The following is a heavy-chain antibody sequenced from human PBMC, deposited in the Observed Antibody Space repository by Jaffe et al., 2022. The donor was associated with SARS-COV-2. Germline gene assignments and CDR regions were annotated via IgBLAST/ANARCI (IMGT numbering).Heavy chain of an antibody. D-gene: IGHD5-18*01. J-gene: IGHJ4*01. CDR3: ATEFYSWGFNY. V-gene: IGHV3-15*01. CDR2: IKSRSDGGTT. Sequence: EVQLVESGGGLVKPGGSLRLSCAASGFTFTDAWMTWVRQAPGKGLEWVGRIKSRSDGGTTDYAAPMEDRFTISRDDSKTTLYLQMNGLKTEDTAVYYCATEFYSWGFNYWGQGALVTVSS. CDR1: GFTFTDAW.